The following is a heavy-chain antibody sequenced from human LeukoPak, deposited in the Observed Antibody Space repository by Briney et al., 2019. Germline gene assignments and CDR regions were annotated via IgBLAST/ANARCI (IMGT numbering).Heavy chain of an antibody. CDR2: INHSGST. V-gene: IGHV4-34*01. Sequence: SETLSLTCAVYGGSFSGYYWSWIRQPPGKGLEWIGEINHSGSTNYNPSLKSRVTIPVDTSKNQFSLKLSSVTAADTAVYYCARPGYSYGYGAFDIWGQGTMVTVSS. D-gene: IGHD5-18*01. CDR1: GGSFSGYY. CDR3: ARPGYSYGYGAFDI. J-gene: IGHJ3*02.